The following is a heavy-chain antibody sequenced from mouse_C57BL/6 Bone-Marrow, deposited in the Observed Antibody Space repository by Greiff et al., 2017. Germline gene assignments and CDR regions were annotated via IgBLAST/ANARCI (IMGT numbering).Heavy chain of an antibody. CDR3: GRVDYYYDSSPYYYAMDY. D-gene: IGHD1-1*01. J-gene: IGHJ4*01. CDR2: INTNNGGT. V-gene: IGHV1-18*01. Sequence: VQLKQSGPELVKPGASVKIPCKASGYTFTDYNMDWVKQSHGKSLEWVGDINTNNGGTIYNQKFKGKATLTVAKSSSTAYMERRRLTSEDTAVYYCGRVDYYYDSSPYYYAMDYWGQGTSVTVSS. CDR1: GYTFTDYN.